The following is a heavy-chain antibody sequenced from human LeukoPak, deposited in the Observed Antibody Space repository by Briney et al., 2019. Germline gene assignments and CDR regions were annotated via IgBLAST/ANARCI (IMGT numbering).Heavy chain of an antibody. V-gene: IGHV4-34*01. D-gene: IGHD1-1*01. CDR1: GGSISSYY. Sequence: SETLSLTCTVSGGSISSYYWSWIRQPPGKGLEWIGEINHSGSTNYNPSLKSRVTISVDTSKNQFSLKLSSVTAADTAVYYCARSHWRDYWGQGTLVTVSS. CDR2: INHSGST. CDR3: ARSHWRDY. J-gene: IGHJ4*02.